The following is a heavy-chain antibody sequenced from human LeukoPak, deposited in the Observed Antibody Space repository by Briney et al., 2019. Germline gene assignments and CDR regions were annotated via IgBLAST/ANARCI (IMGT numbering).Heavy chain of an antibody. J-gene: IGHJ3*02. CDR2: NGGSGGST. D-gene: IGHD2-21*01. V-gene: IGHV3-23*01. CDR1: GFTFSSYA. CDR3: AKDPRGGVSLFCDFDI. Sequence: PGGSLRLSCAASGFTFSSYAMSWVRQAPGKGLEWVSANGGSGGSTYYADSVKGRFTISRDNSKNTLYLQMNSLRAEDTAVYYCAKDPRGGVSLFCDFDIWGQGTMVTVSS.